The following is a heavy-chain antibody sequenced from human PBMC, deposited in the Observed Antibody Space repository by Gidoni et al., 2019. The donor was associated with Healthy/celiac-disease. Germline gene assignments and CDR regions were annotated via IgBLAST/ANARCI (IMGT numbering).Heavy chain of an antibody. Sequence: QVQLVESGGGVVQPGRSLRLPCAASGFTFSSYAMHWVRQAPGKGLEWVAVISYDGSNKYYADSVKGRFTISRDNSKNTLYLQMNSLRAEDTAVYYCARALEGVPAAKNWGQGTLVTVSS. CDR2: ISYDGSNK. D-gene: IGHD2-2*01. V-gene: IGHV3-30*04. CDR3: ARALEGVPAAKN. CDR1: GFTFSSYA. J-gene: IGHJ4*02.